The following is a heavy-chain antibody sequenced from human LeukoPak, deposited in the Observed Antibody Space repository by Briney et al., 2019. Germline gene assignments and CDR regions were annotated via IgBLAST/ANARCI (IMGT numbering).Heavy chain of an antibody. CDR3: ARENTIFGVVIIDYYYYYMDV. CDR2: IKQDGSEK. J-gene: IGHJ6*03. Sequence: PGGSLRLSCAASGFTFSSYWMSWVRQAPGKGLEWVANIKQDGSEKYYVDSVKGRFTISRDNAKNSLYLQMNSLRAEDTAVYYCARENTIFGVVIIDYYYYYMDVWGKGTTVTVSS. CDR1: GFTFSSYW. V-gene: IGHV3-7*01. D-gene: IGHD3-3*01.